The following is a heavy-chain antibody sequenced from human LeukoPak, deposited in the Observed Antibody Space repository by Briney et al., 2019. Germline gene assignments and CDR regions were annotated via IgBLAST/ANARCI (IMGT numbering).Heavy chain of an antibody. CDR3: ARDIGIAVAGTGPWGN. CDR1: GGSISSYY. J-gene: IGHJ4*02. CDR2: IYYSGGT. Sequence: SETLSLTCTVSGGSISSYYWSWIRQPPGKGLEWIGYIYYSGGTNYNPSLKSRVTISVDTSKNQFSLKLSSVTAADTAVYYCARDIGIAVAGTGPWGNWGQGTLVTVSS. D-gene: IGHD6-19*01. V-gene: IGHV4-59*01.